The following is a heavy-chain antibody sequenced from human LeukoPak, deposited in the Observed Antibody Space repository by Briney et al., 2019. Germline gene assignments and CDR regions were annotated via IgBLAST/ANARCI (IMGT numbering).Heavy chain of an antibody. CDR2: MYDRGDT. CDR3: AGRRADTCNFCFVY. J-gene: IGHJ4*02. Sequence: GGSLRLSCAVSGFTVTGNFMSWVRQAPGQGREGVSVMYDRGDTYYADSVKGRFTVSRDTSKNTLFLQLNNVGAEDTAVYYCAGRRADTCNFCFVYWGQGTLVTVSS. V-gene: IGHV3-66*02. CDR1: GFTVTGNF. D-gene: IGHD1-1*01.